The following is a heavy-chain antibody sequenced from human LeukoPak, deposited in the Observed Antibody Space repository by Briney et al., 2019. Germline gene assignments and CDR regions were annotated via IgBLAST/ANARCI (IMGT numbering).Heavy chain of an antibody. V-gene: IGHV3-23*01. J-gene: IGHJ3*02. D-gene: IGHD3-22*01. Sequence: GGSLRLSCAASGFSFSSYAMTWVRQAPGKGLEWVSAISGSGGSTYYADSVKGRFTISRDNSKNTLYLQMNSLRAEDTAVYYCAKDQDYYDSVDALDIWGPRTMVTVSS. CDR1: GFSFSSYA. CDR3: AKDQDYYDSVDALDI. CDR2: ISGSGGST.